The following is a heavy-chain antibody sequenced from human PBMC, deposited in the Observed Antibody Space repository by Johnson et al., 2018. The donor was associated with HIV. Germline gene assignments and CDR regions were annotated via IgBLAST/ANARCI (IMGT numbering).Heavy chain of an antibody. Sequence: EVQLVESGGGLVQPGRSLRLSCAASGFSIKDYAMHWVRQAPGKGLEWVSGITWNSGKIDYGGSVKGRFTISRDNAKNYLYLQMNSLRAEDTALYYCAKDGTIEYAFDIWGQGTMVTVSS. CDR3: AKDGTIEYAFDI. J-gene: IGHJ3*02. V-gene: IGHV3-9*01. D-gene: IGHD3-3*01. CDR2: ITWNSGKI. CDR1: GFSIKDYA.